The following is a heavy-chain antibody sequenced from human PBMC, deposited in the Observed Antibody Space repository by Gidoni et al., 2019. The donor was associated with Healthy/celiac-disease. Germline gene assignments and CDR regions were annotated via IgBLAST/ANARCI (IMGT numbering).Heavy chain of an antibody. D-gene: IGHD6-19*01. J-gene: IGHJ6*02. CDR3: ARHGDSSGWNDYYYYGMDV. V-gene: IGHV4-39*01. Sequence: QLQLQESGPGLVKPSETLSLTCTVSGGSISSSSYYWGWIRQPPGKGLEWIGSIYYSGSTYYNPSLKSRVTISVDTSKNQFSLKLSSVTAADTAVYYCARHGDSSGWNDYYYYGMDVWGQGTTVTVSS. CDR2: IYYSGST. CDR1: GGSISSSSYY.